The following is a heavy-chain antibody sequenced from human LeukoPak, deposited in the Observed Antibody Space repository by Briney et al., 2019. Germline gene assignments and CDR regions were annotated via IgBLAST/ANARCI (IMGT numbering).Heavy chain of an antibody. CDR3: ARGGSYLSAFDI. V-gene: IGHV3-53*01. CDR2: IYSGGST. CDR1: GFTFSSHW. J-gene: IGHJ3*02. Sequence: GGSLRLSCAASGFTFSSHWMSWVRQAPGKGLEWVSIIYSGGSTFYADSVKGRFTISRDNSKNTLYLQMNSLRAGDTAVYYCARGGSYLSAFDIWGQGTMVTVSS. D-gene: IGHD1-26*01.